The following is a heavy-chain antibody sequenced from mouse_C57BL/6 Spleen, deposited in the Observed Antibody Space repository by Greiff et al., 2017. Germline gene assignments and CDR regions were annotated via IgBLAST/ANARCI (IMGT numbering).Heavy chain of an antibody. D-gene: IGHD1-2*01. CDR3: SRGSLLLDY. Sequence: QVQLQQPGAELVRPGTSVKLSCKASGYTFTSYWMHWVKQRPGQGLEWIGVIDPSDSYTNYNQKFKGKATLTVDTSSSTAYMQLSSLTSEDSAVYYCSRGSLLLDYWGQGTTLTVSS. V-gene: IGHV1-59*01. CDR1: GYTFTSYW. J-gene: IGHJ2*01. CDR2: IDPSDSYT.